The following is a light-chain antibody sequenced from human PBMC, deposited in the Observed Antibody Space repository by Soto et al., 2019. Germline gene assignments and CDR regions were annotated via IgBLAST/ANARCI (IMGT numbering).Light chain of an antibody. Sequence: EIVLTQSPGTLSLSPGERATLSCRASQSIARNSIAWYQQKPGRAPRLLIYAASTRATGIPDRFSGGGYGKAITFPVGGLAPDDFAVFHCTQHGGLPISCGGGTGVE. CDR2: AAS. CDR1: QSIARNS. V-gene: IGKV3-20*01. CDR3: TQHGGLPIS. J-gene: IGKJ4*01.